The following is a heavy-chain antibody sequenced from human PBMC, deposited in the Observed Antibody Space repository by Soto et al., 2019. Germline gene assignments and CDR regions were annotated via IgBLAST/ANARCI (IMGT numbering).Heavy chain of an antibody. J-gene: IGHJ4*02. Sequence: TSETLSLTCTVSGGSISSGGYYWSWIRQHPGKGLEWIGYIYYSGSTYYNPSLKSRVTISVDTSKNQFSLKLSSVTAADTAVYYCARVVDTAMVDYWGQGTLVTVSS. CDR1: GGSISSGGYY. CDR2: IYYSGST. D-gene: IGHD5-18*01. V-gene: IGHV4-31*03. CDR3: ARVVDTAMVDY.